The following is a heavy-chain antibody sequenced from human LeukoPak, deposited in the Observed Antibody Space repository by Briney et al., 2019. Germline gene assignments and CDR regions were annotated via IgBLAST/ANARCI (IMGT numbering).Heavy chain of an antibody. J-gene: IGHJ6*02. Sequence: PSETLSLTCTVSGGSISSYYWSWIRQPPGKGLEWIGYIYYSGSTNYNPSLKSRVTISVDTSKNQFSLKLSSVTAADTAVYYCARVVPAANYYYYYGMDVWSQGTTVTVSS. CDR1: GGSISSYY. D-gene: IGHD2-2*01. CDR3: ARVVPAANYYYYYGMDV. CDR2: IYYSGST. V-gene: IGHV4-59*08.